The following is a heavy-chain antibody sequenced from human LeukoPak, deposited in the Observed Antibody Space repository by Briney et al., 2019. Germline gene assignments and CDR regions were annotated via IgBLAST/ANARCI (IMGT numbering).Heavy chain of an antibody. CDR1: GFTFSSYA. CDR3: AKLGITMIVVVPTGGVDY. D-gene: IGHD3-22*01. J-gene: IGHJ4*02. V-gene: IGHV3-23*01. Sequence: GGSLRLSCAASGFTFSSYAMSWVRQAPGKGLEWVSAISGSGGSTYYADSVKGRFTISRDNSKNTLYLQMNSLRAEDTAVYYCAKLGITMIVVVPTGGVDYWGQGTLVTVSS. CDR2: ISGSGGST.